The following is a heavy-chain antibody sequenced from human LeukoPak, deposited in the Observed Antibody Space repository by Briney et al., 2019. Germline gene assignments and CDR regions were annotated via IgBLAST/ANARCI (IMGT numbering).Heavy chain of an antibody. Sequence: PSETLSLTCTVSGGSVSSYYWSWIRQPAGKGLEWIGRISPSGSTNYNPSLKSRLTMSVDTSKNQFSLKLSSVTAADTAVYYCAKYYDFWSGYYDIWGQGTMVTVSS. V-gene: IGHV4-4*07. J-gene: IGHJ3*02. D-gene: IGHD3-3*01. CDR1: GGSVSSYY. CDR2: ISPSGST. CDR3: AKYYDFWSGYYDI.